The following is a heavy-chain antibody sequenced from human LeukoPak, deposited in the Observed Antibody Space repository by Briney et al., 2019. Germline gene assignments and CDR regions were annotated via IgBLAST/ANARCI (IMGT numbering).Heavy chain of an antibody. CDR1: GDSVSSNTGG. Sequence: SQTLSLTCAISGDSVSSNTGGWNWIGQSPSRGLEWLGRTYYRSNWYYDYAVSVISRISINPDTSKNQFSLHLNSVTPDDTAVYYCARGGLVRSPRGYFDYWGQGTLVTVSS. D-gene: IGHD1-26*01. CDR3: ARGGLVRSPRGYFDY. CDR2: TYYRSNWYY. V-gene: IGHV6-1*01. J-gene: IGHJ4*02.